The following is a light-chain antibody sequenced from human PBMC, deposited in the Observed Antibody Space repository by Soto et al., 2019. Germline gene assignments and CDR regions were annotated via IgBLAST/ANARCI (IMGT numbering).Light chain of an antibody. Sequence: DIQMTQSPSSLSASVGDRVTITCRASEVIGNSLGWFQQKPGKAPETLIFAASSLQSGVTSKFSGRGSGTHFTLTINSLQPEDFATYYCQQYKSYPWTFGQGTKVDIK. CDR3: QQYKSYPWT. CDR1: EVIGNS. CDR2: AAS. J-gene: IGKJ1*01. V-gene: IGKV1-16*02.